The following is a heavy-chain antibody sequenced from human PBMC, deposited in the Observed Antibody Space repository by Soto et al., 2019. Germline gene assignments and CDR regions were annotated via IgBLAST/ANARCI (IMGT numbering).Heavy chain of an antibody. J-gene: IGHJ4*02. V-gene: IGHV3-21*01. CDR1: GFTFSSYS. CDR2: ISSSSSYI. Sequence: GGSLRLSCAASGFTFSSYSMNWVRQAPGKGLEWVSSISSSSSYIYYADSVKGRFTISRDNAKNSLYLQMSSLRAEDTAVYYCARYSSSSDLFDYWGQGTLVTVSS. CDR3: ARYSSSSDLFDY. D-gene: IGHD6-6*01.